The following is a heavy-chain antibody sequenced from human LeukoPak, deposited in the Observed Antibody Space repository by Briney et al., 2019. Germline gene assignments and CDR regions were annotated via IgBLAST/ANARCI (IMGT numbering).Heavy chain of an antibody. D-gene: IGHD2-2*01. CDR1: GFTFSSHA. J-gene: IGHJ3*02. Sequence: GGSLRLSCAASGFTFSSHAMIWVRQAPGKGLEWVSAISDGGGTTFYADSVKGRFAISRDNSKNPLFLQMNSLRAEDTALYYCAKRPSSSTTGSASAFDIWGQGTMVTVSS. CDR2: ISDGGGTT. CDR3: AKRPSSSTTGSASAFDI. V-gene: IGHV3-23*01.